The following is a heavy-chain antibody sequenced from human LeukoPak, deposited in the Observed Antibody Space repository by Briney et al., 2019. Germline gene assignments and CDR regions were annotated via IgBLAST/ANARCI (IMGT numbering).Heavy chain of an antibody. V-gene: IGHV3-30*04. CDR2: ISYDGGNK. Sequence: GGSLRLSCAASGFTFSSYAMHWVRQAPGKGLEWVAVISYDGGNKYYADSVKGRFTISRDNSKNTLYLQMNSLRAEDTAVYYCARDRFRPHYYDSTVNDHYFDYWGQGTLVTVSS. CDR3: ARDRFRPHYYDSTVNDHYFDY. J-gene: IGHJ4*02. CDR1: GFTFSSYA. D-gene: IGHD3-22*01.